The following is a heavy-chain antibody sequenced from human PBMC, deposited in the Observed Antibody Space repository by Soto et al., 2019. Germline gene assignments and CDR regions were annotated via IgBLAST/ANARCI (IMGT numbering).Heavy chain of an antibody. CDR2: MKEDGSET. J-gene: IGHJ4*02. CDR1: EFTFSNYW. Sequence: WGSLRLSCEASEFTFSNYWIIFFRHALGEGLEWVAIMKEDGSETYYVDSVKGRFTISRDNAKNSLHLQMNSLRVEDTAVYYCARARPGAYFDYWGQGTLVTAPQ. V-gene: IGHV3-7*01. CDR3: ARARPGAYFDY.